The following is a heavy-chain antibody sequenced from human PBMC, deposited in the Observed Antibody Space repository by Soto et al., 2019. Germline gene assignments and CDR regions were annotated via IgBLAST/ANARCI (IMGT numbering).Heavy chain of an antibody. V-gene: IGHV1-69*13. CDR3: ASSYFLTMIVVAQPPFDY. J-gene: IGHJ4*02. CDR1: GGTFSSYA. Sequence: ASVKVSCKASGGTFSSYAISWVRQAPGQGLEWMGGIIPIFGTANYAQKFQGRVTITADESTSTAYMELSSLRSEDTAVYYCASSYFLTMIVVAQPPFDYWGQGTLVTVSS. CDR2: IIPIFGTA. D-gene: IGHD3-22*01.